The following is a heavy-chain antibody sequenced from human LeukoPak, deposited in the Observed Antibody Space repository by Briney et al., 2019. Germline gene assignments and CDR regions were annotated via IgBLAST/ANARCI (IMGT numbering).Heavy chain of an antibody. CDR1: GDSISSSNYY. J-gene: IGHJ6*02. Sequence: SETLSLTCTVSGDSISSSNYYWGWIRQTPRQGLEWIGEINHSGSTNYNPSLKSRVTISVDTSKNQFSLKLSSVTAADTAVYYCAGDIVVVVAATARYYYGMDVWGQGTTVTVSS. V-gene: IGHV4-39*07. CDR3: AGDIVVVVAATARYYYGMDV. D-gene: IGHD2-15*01. CDR2: INHSGST.